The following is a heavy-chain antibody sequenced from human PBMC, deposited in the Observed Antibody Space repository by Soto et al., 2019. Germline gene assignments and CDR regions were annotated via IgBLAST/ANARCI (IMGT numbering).Heavy chain of an antibody. Sequence: SLRLSCTASGFTFGDYAMSWVRQAPGKGLEWVGFIRSKAYGGTTEYAASVKGRFTISRDDSKSIAYLQMNSLKTEDTAVYYCTRDSRYGPSLLPRPYYYYGMDVWAKGPRSPSP. D-gene: IGHD2-15*01. CDR2: IRSKAYGGTT. CDR3: TRDSRYGPSLLPRPYYYYGMDV. V-gene: IGHV3-49*04. CDR1: GFTFGDYA. J-gene: IGHJ6*02.